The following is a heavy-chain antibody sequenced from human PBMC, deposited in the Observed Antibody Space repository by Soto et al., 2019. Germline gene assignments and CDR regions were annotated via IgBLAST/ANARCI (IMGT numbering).Heavy chain of an antibody. D-gene: IGHD6-6*01. J-gene: IGHJ4*02. CDR2: ITRDGYNK. CDR3: TKSSGGSSSVGMDY. CDR1: GFIFKNYA. Sequence: GGSLRLSCAVSGFIFKNYALNWVRQAPGKGLEWVASITRDGYNKYYADSVKGRFTISRDNSKNTLSLQMTALRVEDSSVYYCTKSSGGSSSVGMDYWGPGTLVTVS. V-gene: IGHV3-30*04.